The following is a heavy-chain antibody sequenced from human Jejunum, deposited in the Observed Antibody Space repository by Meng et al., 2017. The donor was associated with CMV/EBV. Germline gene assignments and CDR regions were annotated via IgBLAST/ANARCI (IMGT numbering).Heavy chain of an antibody. CDR1: GGSISSNSYS. CDR2: IYHSGST. CDR3: ARAVAYPQWFDP. D-gene: IGHD3-16*01. Sequence: VSGGSISSNSYSWGWIRQPPGKGLEWVGSIYHSGSTYYNPSLKSRVTISVDTSKNLFSLKVRSVTAADTAVYYCARAVAYPQWFDPWGQGTLVTVSS. J-gene: IGHJ5*02. V-gene: IGHV4-39*07.